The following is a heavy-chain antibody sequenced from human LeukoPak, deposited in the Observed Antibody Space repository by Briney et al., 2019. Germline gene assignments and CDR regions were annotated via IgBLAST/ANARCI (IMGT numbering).Heavy chain of an antibody. CDR2: IHHTGSS. J-gene: IGHJ4*02. V-gene: IGHV4-38-2*01. Sequence: SETLCLTCVVSGYPISSPYYWGWVRQPPGKGPECIGSIHHTGSSYYNPSLQSRVTISIDTSRNQFSLKLRFLSAADTAVYYCARLGYCSSTSCYFESWGQGTLVTVSS. D-gene: IGHD2-2*01. CDR1: GYPISSPYY. CDR3: ARLGYCSSTSCYFES.